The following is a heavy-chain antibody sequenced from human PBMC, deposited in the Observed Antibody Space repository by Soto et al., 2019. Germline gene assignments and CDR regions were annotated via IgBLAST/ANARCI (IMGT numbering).Heavy chain of an antibody. CDR3: ASYTWRKGLDY. D-gene: IGHD2-2*02. Sequence: QVQLQESGPGLVKPSETLSLTCTVSGGSISSYYWSWIRQPPGKGLEWIGYIYYSGSTNYNPSLKSRVTISVDTSKNQFSLKLSSVTAADTAVYYCASYTWRKGLDYWGQGTLVTVSS. CDR1: GGSISSYY. V-gene: IGHV4-59*01. CDR2: IYYSGST. J-gene: IGHJ4*02.